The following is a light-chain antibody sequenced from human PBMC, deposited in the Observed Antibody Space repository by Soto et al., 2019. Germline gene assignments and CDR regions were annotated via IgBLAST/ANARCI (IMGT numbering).Light chain of an antibody. CDR1: HSFSSW. CDR2: KAS. J-gene: IGKJ1*01. V-gene: IGKV1-5*03. CDR3: QHYNSYSEA. Sequence: DSQLTQPPSTLSASVGDRVPITCRSSHSFSSWLAWYQQKPGKAPKLLIYKASTLKSGVPSRFSGSGSGTEFTLTISSLQPDDFATYYCQHYNSYSEAFGQGTKVDIK.